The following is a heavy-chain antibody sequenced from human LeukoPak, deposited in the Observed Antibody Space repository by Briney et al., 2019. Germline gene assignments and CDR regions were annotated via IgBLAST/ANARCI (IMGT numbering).Heavy chain of an antibody. J-gene: IGHJ4*02. V-gene: IGHV3-53*01. Sequence: GGSLRLSCTVSGFTVSSNSMSWVRQAPGKGLEWVSFIYSDNTHYSDSVKGRFTISRDNSKNTLYLQMNSLRAEDTAVYYCAKAFGELSCFDYWGQGTLVTVSS. D-gene: IGHD3-10*01. CDR1: GFTVSSNS. CDR2: IYSDNT. CDR3: AKAFGELSCFDY.